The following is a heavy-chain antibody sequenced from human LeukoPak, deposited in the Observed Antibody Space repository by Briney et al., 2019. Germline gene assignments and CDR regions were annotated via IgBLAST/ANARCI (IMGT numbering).Heavy chain of an antibody. Sequence: SVKVSCKASGGTFSSYAISWVRQAPGQGLEWMGGIIPIFGTANYAQKFQGRVTITTDESTSTAYMELSSLRSEDTAVYYCARTYCGGDCYPYYYYYYMDVWGKGTTVTVSS. V-gene: IGHV1-69*05. J-gene: IGHJ6*03. CDR1: GGTFSSYA. D-gene: IGHD2-21*02. CDR3: ARTYCGGDCYPYYYYYYMDV. CDR2: IIPIFGTA.